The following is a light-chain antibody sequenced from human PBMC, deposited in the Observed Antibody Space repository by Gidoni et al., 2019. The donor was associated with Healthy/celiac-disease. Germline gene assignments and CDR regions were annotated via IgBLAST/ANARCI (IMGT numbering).Light chain of an antibody. V-gene: IGKV1-39*01. J-gene: IGKJ1*01. CDR3: QQSYSTPRT. CDR2: AAS. CDR1: QRIRTY. Sequence: GDRVTITCRAIQRIRTYLYWYQQKPGKAPKLLIYAASSLQSGVPSRFSGSGSGTAFTLTSSSLQPEDLATYYCQQSYSTPRTFGQGTKVEIK.